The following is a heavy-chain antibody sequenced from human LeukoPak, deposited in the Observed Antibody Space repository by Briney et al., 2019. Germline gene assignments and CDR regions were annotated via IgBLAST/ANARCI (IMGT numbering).Heavy chain of an antibody. D-gene: IGHD3-10*01. Sequence: ASVTVSCKASGYTFTSYGISWVRQAPGQGLEWMGWISAYNGNTNYAQKLQGRVTMTTDTSTSTAYMELRSLRSDDTAVYYCARVRSSFYAFDIWGQGTMVTVSS. CDR3: ARVRSSFYAFDI. CDR2: ISAYNGNT. V-gene: IGHV1-18*01. J-gene: IGHJ3*02. CDR1: GYTFTSYG.